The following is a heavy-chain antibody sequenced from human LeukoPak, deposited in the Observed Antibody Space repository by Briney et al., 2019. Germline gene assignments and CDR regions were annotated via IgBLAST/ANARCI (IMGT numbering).Heavy chain of an antibody. CDR3: AAKGKMEWEVGLHY. J-gene: IGHJ4*02. V-gene: IGHV1-46*03. Sequence: GASVNVSCKASGYTFTSYYMHWVRQAPGQGLEWMGIINPSGGSTSYAQKFQGRVTLTEDTSTDTAYMELTSLRSEDTAIYYCAAKGKMEWEVGLHYWGQGTLLSVSS. D-gene: IGHD3-3*01. CDR2: INPSGGST. CDR1: GYTFTSYY.